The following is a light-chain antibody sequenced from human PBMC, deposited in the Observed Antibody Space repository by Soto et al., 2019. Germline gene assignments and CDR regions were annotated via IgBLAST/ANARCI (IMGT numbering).Light chain of an antibody. CDR2: EGS. CDR3: CSYARGSTYA. CDR1: SSDVGSYNL. J-gene: IGLJ1*01. Sequence: QSALTQPASVSGSPGQSITISCTGTSSDVGSYNLVSWYQQHPGKAPKLMIYEGSKRPSGVSNRFSGSKSGNTASLTISGLQAEDEADYYCCSYARGSTYAFGTGTKVTVL. V-gene: IGLV2-23*01.